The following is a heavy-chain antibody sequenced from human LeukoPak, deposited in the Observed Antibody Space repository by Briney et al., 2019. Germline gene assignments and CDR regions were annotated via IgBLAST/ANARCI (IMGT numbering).Heavy chain of an antibody. J-gene: IGHJ4*02. D-gene: IGHD3-10*01. CDR1: GYTFNSYG. V-gene: IGHV3-30*03. Sequence: PGGSLRLSCTASGYTFNSYGMHWVRQAPGKGLEWVTFISYDGSNKYYADSVKGRFTISRDNSKNTLYLQMNSLRAEDTAEYYCASYGSGFDYWGQGTLVTVFS. CDR2: ISYDGSNK. CDR3: ASYGSGFDY.